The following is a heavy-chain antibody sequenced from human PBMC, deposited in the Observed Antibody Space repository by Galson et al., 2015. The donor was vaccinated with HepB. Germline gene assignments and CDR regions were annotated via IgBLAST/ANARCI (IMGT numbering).Heavy chain of an antibody. D-gene: IGHD2-21*02. J-gene: IGHJ3*02. Sequence: ATLYLPCSVSGVSINSGAFHWDWIRPPPGKGLPWIGGLFSTGTTYYNPSLKSRVSMSLDTSNNQSSLNLNSVTAADTAVYYCARRPEVTFDAVDIWGQGTLVTVSS. CDR2: LFSTGTT. CDR1: GVSINSGAFH. V-gene: IGHV4-39*01. CDR3: ARRPEVTFDAVDI.